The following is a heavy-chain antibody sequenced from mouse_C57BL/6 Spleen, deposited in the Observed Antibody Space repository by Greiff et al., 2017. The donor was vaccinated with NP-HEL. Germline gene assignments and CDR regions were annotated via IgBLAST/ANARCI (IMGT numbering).Heavy chain of an antibody. Sequence: QVQLQQSGAELARPGASVKMSCKASGYTFTSYTMHWVKQRPGQGLEWIGYINPSSGYTKYNQKFKDKATLTADKSSSTAYMQLSSLTYEDSAVYYCARVPYDGYYYAMDYWGQGTSVTVSS. CDR1: GYTFTSYT. D-gene: IGHD2-3*01. CDR3: ARVPYDGYYYAMDY. V-gene: IGHV1-4*01. J-gene: IGHJ4*01. CDR2: INPSSGYT.